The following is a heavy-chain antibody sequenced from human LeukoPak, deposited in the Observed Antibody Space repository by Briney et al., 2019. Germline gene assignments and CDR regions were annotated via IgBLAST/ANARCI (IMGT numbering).Heavy chain of an antibody. CDR3: ARDPMVRGVIRYFDY. Sequence: GGSLRLSCAASGFTFSSYSMNWVRQAPGKGLKWVSSISSSSSYIYYADSVKGRFTISRDNAENSLYLQMNSLRAEDTAVYYCARDPMVRGVIRYFDYWGQGTLVTVSS. CDR2: ISSSSSYI. D-gene: IGHD3-10*01. J-gene: IGHJ4*02. V-gene: IGHV3-21*01. CDR1: GFTFSSYS.